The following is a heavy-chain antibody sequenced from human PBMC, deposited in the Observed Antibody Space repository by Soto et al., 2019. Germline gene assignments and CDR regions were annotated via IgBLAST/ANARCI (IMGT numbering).Heavy chain of an antibody. Sequence: PSETLSLTCAVYGGSFSGYYWSWIRQPPGKGLEWIGEINHSGSTNYNPSLKSRVTISVDTSKNQFSLKLSSVTAADTAVYYCARALSITIFGVVKYYYYMDVWGKGTTVTVSS. CDR2: INHSGST. V-gene: IGHV4-34*01. D-gene: IGHD3-3*01. CDR1: GGSFSGYY. J-gene: IGHJ6*03. CDR3: ARALSITIFGVVKYYYYMDV.